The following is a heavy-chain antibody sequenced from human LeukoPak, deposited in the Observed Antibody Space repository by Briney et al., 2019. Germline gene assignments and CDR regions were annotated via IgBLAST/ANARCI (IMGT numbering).Heavy chain of an antibody. Sequence: PGGSLRLSCAASGLTFSIYAMRGVPQAPVKGLEWVSVTSGSGGSTYYADSVKGRFTISSDNSKNTLYLHMNSLRAEDTAVYYCAKSYYYHSGSFDYWGQGTLVTVSS. J-gene: IGHJ4*02. CDR2: TSGSGGST. CDR1: GLTFSIYA. CDR3: AKSYYYHSGSFDY. V-gene: IGHV3-23*01. D-gene: IGHD3-10*01.